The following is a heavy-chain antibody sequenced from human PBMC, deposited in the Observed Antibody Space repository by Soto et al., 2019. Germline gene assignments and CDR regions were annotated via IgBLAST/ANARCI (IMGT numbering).Heavy chain of an antibody. CDR1: GYTFTNYA. CDR2: INAGNGNT. D-gene: IGHD1-26*01. V-gene: IGHV1-3*01. J-gene: IGHJ2*01. CDR3: AGGGRLYSSFDR. Sequence: QVQLVQSGAEVKKPGASVKVSCKASGYTFTNYAMHWVRQAPGQRLEWMGWINAGNGNTKYSQKFQGRVTITRHTSASTAYMQLRSLRSEGTAAYYCAGGGRLYSSFDRWGRGALVTVSS.